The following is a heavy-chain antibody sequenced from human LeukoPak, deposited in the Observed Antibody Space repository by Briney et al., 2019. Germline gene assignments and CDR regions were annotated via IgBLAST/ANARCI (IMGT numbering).Heavy chain of an antibody. Sequence: PGGSLRLSCAASGFIFSNYGMNWVRQAPGKGLEWVAAISASGSATSYADSARGRFTISRDNSKSTTYLQMNSLRAEDTAVFYCAKDLYLRDFWSDYFDYWGQGIPVTVSS. D-gene: IGHD3-3*01. CDR1: GFIFSNYG. J-gene: IGHJ4*02. CDR2: ISASGSAT. V-gene: IGHV3-23*01. CDR3: AKDLYLRDFWSDYFDY.